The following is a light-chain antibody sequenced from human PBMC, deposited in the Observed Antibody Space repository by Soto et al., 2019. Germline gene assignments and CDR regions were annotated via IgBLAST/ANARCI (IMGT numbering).Light chain of an antibody. Sequence: QSALTQPRSVSGSPGQSVTISCTGTRSDVGGYNYVSWYQQHPGKAPQLMIYDVTKRPSGVPDRFSGSKSGNTASLTISGLQAEDEADYYCCSYAGSYTLVFGGGTKVTVL. CDR2: DVT. J-gene: IGLJ3*02. V-gene: IGLV2-11*01. CDR3: CSYAGSYTLV. CDR1: RSDVGGYNY.